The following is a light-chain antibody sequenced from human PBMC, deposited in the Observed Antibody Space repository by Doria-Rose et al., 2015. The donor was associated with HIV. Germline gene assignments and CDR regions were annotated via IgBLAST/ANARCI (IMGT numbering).Light chain of an antibody. CDR2: DAS. Sequence: IRLTQSPSSLSASVGDRLTITCQVSQDISNYLNWYQQKPGKAPKLLIYDASNLERGVPSRFSGSGSGTDFTFTISSLQPEDIATYYCQQYDDLPYTFGQGTNLKIK. CDR3: QQYDDLPYT. CDR1: QDISNY. J-gene: IGKJ2*01. V-gene: IGKV1-33*01.